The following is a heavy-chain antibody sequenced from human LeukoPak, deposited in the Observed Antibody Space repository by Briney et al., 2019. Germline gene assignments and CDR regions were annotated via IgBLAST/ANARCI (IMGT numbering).Heavy chain of an antibody. CDR1: GFTFSSYA. CDR3: AKFYDILTSYFDY. J-gene: IGHJ4*02. Sequence: LGGSLRLSCAASGFTFSSYAMSWVRQSPGKGLEWVSALSGGGGSTYYAYYTDSVKGRFTISRDNSKNTLYLQMNSLRAEDTALYYCAKFYDILTSYFDYWGQGTLVTVSS. V-gene: IGHV3-23*01. D-gene: IGHD3-9*01. CDR2: LSGGGGST.